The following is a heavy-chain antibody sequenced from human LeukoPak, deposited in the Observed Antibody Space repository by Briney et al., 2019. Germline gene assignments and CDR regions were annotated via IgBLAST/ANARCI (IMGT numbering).Heavy chain of an antibody. CDR3: ARASAFYPFDY. CDR2: INPSGGST. V-gene: IGHV1-46*01. D-gene: IGHD2/OR15-2a*01. Sequence: ASVKVSCTASGYTFTSYYMHWVRQAPGQGLEWMGIINPSGGSTSYAQKFQGRVTMTRDTSTSTVYMELSSLRSEDTAVYYCARASAFYPFDYWGQGTLVTVSS. CDR1: GYTFTSYY. J-gene: IGHJ4*02.